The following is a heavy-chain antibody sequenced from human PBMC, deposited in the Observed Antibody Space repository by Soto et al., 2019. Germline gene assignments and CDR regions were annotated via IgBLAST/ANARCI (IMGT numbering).Heavy chain of an antibody. V-gene: IGHV3-23*01. D-gene: IGHD3-3*01. J-gene: IGHJ4*02. CDR3: AKWSYLDY. Sequence: GGSLRLSCTTSGFSFASFAMTWVRQAPGKGLEWVATISGSDGKTYYADSVKGRFSISRDTSRNTLSLQMNSLRADDTAIYYFAKWSYLDYWGQGTRVTVSS. CDR2: ISGSDGKT. CDR1: GFSFASFA.